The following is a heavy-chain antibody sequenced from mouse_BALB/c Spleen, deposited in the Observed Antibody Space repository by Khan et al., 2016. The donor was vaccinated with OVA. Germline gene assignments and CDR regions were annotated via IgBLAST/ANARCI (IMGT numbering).Heavy chain of an antibody. Sequence: QIQLVQSGPELKKPGETVKISCKASGYTFTNYGMNWVKQAPGKGLKWMGWINTNTGEPTYAEEFKGRFAFSLETSASTAYLQINNLKNEDTATYCCARGRAPFAYWGQGTLVTVSA. CDR3: ARGRAPFAY. CDR2: INTNTGEP. V-gene: IGHV9-3*02. J-gene: IGHJ3*01. CDR1: GYTFTNYG. D-gene: IGHD3-1*01.